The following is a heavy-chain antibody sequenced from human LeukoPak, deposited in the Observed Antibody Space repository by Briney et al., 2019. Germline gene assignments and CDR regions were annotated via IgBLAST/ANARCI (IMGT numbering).Heavy chain of an antibody. V-gene: IGHV1-46*01. CDR2: INPSGGNT. CDR3: AREEQQLVEGHHDAFDI. Sequence: ASVKVSCKASGYTFSSYYMHWVRQAPGQGLEWMGIINPSGGNTNYAQKFQGRVTMTGDTSTSTVYMELSSLRSEDTAVYYCAREEQQLVEGHHDAFDIWGQGTMVTVSS. D-gene: IGHD6-13*01. J-gene: IGHJ3*02. CDR1: GYTFSSYY.